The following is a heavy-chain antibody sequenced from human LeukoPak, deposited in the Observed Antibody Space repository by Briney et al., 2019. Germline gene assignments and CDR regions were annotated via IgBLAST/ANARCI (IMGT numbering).Heavy chain of an antibody. D-gene: IGHD3-10*01. CDR3: AHSIGFGEFLNWFDP. J-gene: IGHJ5*02. CDR1: GFSLITSGGG. CDR2: IYWDDDK. V-gene: IGHV2-5*02. Sequence: ESGPTLVKPTQTLTLTSTFSGFSLITSGGGVGWVRQPPGKALEWLALIYWDDDKRYSPSLKSRLTITKDTSKNQVVLTMTNMDPVDTATYYCAHSIGFGEFLNWFDPWGQGTLVTVSS.